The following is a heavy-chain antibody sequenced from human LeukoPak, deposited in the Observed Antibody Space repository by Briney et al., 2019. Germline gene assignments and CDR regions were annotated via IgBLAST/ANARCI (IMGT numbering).Heavy chain of an antibody. Sequence: GGSLRLSCAASGFTFSDYYMSWVRQAPGKGLEWVSYISSSGSSIYYAECVKGRFTISMDNAKNSLYLQMNILRAEDTAVYYCARETDYGDLYDYYYYMDVWGKGTTVTVSS. CDR2: ISSSGSSI. J-gene: IGHJ6*03. CDR3: ARETDYGDLYDYYYYMDV. D-gene: IGHD4-17*01. V-gene: IGHV3-11*04. CDR1: GFTFSDYY.